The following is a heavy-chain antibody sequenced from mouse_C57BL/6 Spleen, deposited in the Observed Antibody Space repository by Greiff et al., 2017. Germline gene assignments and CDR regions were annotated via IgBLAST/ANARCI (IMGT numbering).Heavy chain of an antibody. Sequence: VQLQQSGAELVKPGASVKISCKASGYAFSSYWMNWVKQRPGKGLEWIGQIYPGDGDTNYNGKFKGKATLTAAKSSSTAYMQLSSLTSEDSAVYFCARGRYYGSSSDVWGTGTTLTGSS. CDR1: GYAFSSYW. J-gene: IGHJ2*01. CDR2: IYPGDGDT. V-gene: IGHV1-80*01. D-gene: IGHD1-1*01. CDR3: ARGRYYGSSSDV.